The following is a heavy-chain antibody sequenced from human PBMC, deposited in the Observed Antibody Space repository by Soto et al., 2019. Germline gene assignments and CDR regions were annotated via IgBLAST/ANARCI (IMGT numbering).Heavy chain of an antibody. V-gene: IGHV1-69*13. Sequence: GASVKVSCKASGGTFSSYAISWVRQAPGQGLEWMGGIIPIFGTANYAQKFQGRVTITADESTSTAYMELSSLRSEDTAVYYCARASTYYDFWSGYGNWFDPWGQGTLVTVSS. CDR1: GGTFSSYA. CDR3: ARASTYYDFWSGYGNWFDP. D-gene: IGHD3-3*01. J-gene: IGHJ5*02. CDR2: IIPIFGTA.